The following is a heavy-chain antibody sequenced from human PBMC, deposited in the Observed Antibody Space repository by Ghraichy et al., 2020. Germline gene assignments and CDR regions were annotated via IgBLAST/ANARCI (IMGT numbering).Heavy chain of an antibody. CDR1: GGTFSSYA. V-gene: IGHV1-69*06. D-gene: IGHD3/OR15-3a*01. Sequence: SVKVSCKASGGTFSSYAISWVRQAPGQGLEWMGGIIPIFGTANYAQKFQGRVTITADKSTSTAYMELSSLRSEDTAVYYCARGAPDWLSEKYGMDVWGQGTTVTVSS. CDR2: IIPIFGTA. J-gene: IGHJ6*02. CDR3: ARGAPDWLSEKYGMDV.